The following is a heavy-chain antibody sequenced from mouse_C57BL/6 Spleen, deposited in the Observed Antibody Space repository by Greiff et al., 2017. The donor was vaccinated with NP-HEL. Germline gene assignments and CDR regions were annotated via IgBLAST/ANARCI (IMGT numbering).Heavy chain of an antibody. D-gene: IGHD1-1*01. CDR2: IYPGSGNT. J-gene: IGHJ4*01. Sequence: QVQLQQSGPELVKPGASVKISCKASGYTFTDYYINWVKQRPGQGLEWIGWIYPGSGNTKYNEKFKGKATLTVDTSYSTAYMQLSSLTSEDSAVYFCARWANYYGSSPYYYAMDYWGQGTSVTVSS. CDR1: GYTFTDYY. V-gene: IGHV1-84*01. CDR3: ARWANYYGSSPYYYAMDY.